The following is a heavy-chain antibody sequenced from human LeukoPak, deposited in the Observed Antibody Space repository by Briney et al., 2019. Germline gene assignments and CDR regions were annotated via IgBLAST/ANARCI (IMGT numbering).Heavy chain of an antibody. J-gene: IGHJ4*02. Sequence: GESLKISCKGSGYSFTNYWIGWVRQTPGKGLKWMGIIYPGDSDARYSPSFQGQVTISADKSISTAYLQWSSLKASDTAMYYCARRRDLYSGSYYTFDYWGQGTLVTVSS. D-gene: IGHD1-26*01. CDR2: IYPGDSDA. CDR1: GYSFTNYW. V-gene: IGHV5-51*01. CDR3: ARRRDLYSGSYYTFDY.